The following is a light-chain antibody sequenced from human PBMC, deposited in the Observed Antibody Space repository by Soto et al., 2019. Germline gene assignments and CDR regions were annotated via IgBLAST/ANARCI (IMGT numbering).Light chain of an antibody. CDR3: QQTYSTPRT. CDR2: AAS. CDR1: QTIGTS. Sequence: DIQMTQSPSPLSASVGDRVTITCRASQTIGTSLNWYQQYPGKAPKLLIYAASSLQRGVPSRFSGRGSGTDFTLTISSLQPEDFATYYCQQTYSTPRTFGQGTKVDIK. V-gene: IGKV1-39*01. J-gene: IGKJ1*01.